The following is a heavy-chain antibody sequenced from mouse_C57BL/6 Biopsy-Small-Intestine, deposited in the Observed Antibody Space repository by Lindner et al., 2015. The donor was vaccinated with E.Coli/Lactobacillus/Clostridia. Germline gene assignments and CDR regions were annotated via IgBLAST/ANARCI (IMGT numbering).Heavy chain of an antibody. CDR2: ISAYNGKT. D-gene: IGHD4-1*01. Sequence: SVKVSCKASGYTFTHYGFNWVRQAPGQGLEWMGWISAYNGKTNYAQKFQGRVTMTTDTSTTTAYMELGSLRSDDTAVYYCARITTEDNNWDLFDPWGQGTLVTVSS. CDR1: GYTFTHYG. V-gene: IGHV1-7*01. J-gene: IGHJ4*01. CDR3: ARITTEDNNWDLFDP.